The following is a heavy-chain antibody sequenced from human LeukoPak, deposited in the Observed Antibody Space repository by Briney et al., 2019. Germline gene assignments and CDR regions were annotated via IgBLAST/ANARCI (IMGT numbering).Heavy chain of an antibody. V-gene: IGHV3-9*01. CDR2: ISWNSVSI. J-gene: IGHJ6*03. CDR1: GFTLDDYV. Sequence: PGRSLRLSCAASGFTLDDYVMHWVRQAPGKGLEWVSGISWNSVSIGYADSVKGRFTISRDNAKNSLYLQMSSLRAEDTAVYYCAKAYSSGWYGYYYYMDVWGKGTTVTVSS. CDR3: AKAYSSGWYGYYYYMDV. D-gene: IGHD6-19*01.